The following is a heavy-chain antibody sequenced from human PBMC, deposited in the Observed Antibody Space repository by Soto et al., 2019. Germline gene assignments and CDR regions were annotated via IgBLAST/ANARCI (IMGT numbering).Heavy chain of an antibody. CDR1: GDTFKNCV. J-gene: IGHJ6*02. D-gene: IGHD3-10*01. CDR3: AAELGFGKLSVV. V-gene: IGHV1-69*01. Sequence: QVQVVQSGVEVRRPGSSVKVSCKASGDTFKNCVISWVRQAPGQGLEWMGGIIPLFGTTDFARRFQCRLTMTTDESTTTAYMELSRLRSEDTATYYCAAELGFGKLSVVWGQGTTVIVSS. CDR2: IIPLFGTT.